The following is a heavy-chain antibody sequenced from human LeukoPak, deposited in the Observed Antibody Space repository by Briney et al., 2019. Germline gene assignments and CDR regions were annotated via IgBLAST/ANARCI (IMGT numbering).Heavy chain of an antibody. CDR3: ARVVVVNLPPGGYFDY. V-gene: IGHV3-23*01. Sequence: GGSLRLSCAASGFTFSSYAMSWVRQAPGKGLGWVSAISGSGGSTYYADSVKGRFTISRDNAKNSLYLQMNSLRAEDTAVYYCARVVVVNLPPGGYFDYWGQGTLVTVSS. D-gene: IGHD3-22*01. CDR2: ISGSGGST. CDR1: GFTFSSYA. J-gene: IGHJ4*02.